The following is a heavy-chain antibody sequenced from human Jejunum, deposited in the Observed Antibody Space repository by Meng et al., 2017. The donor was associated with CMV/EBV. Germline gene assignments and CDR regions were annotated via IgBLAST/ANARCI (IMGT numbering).Heavy chain of an antibody. V-gene: IGHV4-4*07. Sequence: QVPRLESGPGLVRPSETLSLTCSVSGDSINNHFWSWIRQPAGKKLEWIGRISSSGNTNYTPSFKSRVIMSLDTSNNQFFLKLTSVTAADTALYYCARGESRGYYYFDYWGQGILVTVSS. CDR3: ARGESRGYYYFDY. CDR2: ISSSGNT. J-gene: IGHJ4*02. CDR1: GDSINNHF. D-gene: IGHD3-22*01.